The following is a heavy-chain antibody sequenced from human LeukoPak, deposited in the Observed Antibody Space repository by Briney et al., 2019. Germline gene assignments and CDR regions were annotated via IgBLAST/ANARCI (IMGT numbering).Heavy chain of an antibody. D-gene: IGHD2-2*01. CDR2: INLNSGGT. Sequence: ASVKVSCKASGYTFTGYYMHWVRQAPGQGLEWMGWINLNSGGTNYAQKFQGRVTMTRDTSISTAYMELSRLTFDDTAVYYCARDLDIVVVPATMMDDGFDIWGQGTMVTVSS. CDR3: ARDLDIVVVPATMMDDGFDI. V-gene: IGHV1-2*02. CDR1: GYTFTGYY. J-gene: IGHJ3*02.